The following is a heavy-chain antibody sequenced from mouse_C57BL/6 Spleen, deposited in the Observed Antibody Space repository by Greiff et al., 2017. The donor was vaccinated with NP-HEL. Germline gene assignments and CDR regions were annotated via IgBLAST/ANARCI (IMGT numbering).Heavy chain of an antibody. Sequence: EVQLVESEGGLVQPGSSMKLSCTAYGFTFSDYYMAWVRQVPEKGLEWVANINYDGSSTYYLDSLKSRFIISRDNAKNILYLQMSSLKSEDTATYYCARDLLGLCDWGQGTLVTVSA. J-gene: IGHJ3*01. V-gene: IGHV5-16*01. CDR3: ARDLLGLCD. D-gene: IGHD3-3*01. CDR2: INYDGSST. CDR1: GFTFSDYY.